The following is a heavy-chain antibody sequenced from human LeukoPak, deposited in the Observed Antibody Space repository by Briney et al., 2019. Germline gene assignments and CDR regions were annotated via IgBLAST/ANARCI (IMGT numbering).Heavy chain of an antibody. J-gene: IGHJ6*02. CDR3: AKYSGSFTRDYYYYGMDV. Sequence: GGSLRLSCAASGFTFSSYAMSWVRQAPGKGLEWVSAISGSGGSTYYADSVKGRFTISRDNSKNTLYLQMNSLRAEDTAVYYCAKYSGSFTRDYYYYGMDVWGQGTTVTVSS. D-gene: IGHD1-26*01. CDR1: GFTFSSYA. V-gene: IGHV3-23*01. CDR2: ISGSGGST.